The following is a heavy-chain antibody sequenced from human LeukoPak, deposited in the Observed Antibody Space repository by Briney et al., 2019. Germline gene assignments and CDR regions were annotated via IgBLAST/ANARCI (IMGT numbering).Heavy chain of an antibody. J-gene: IGHJ4*02. CDR1: GGSISSSNW. CDR2: IYQSGRT. Sequence: SETLSLTCAVSGGSISSSNWWSWVRQSPGKGLEWIGEIYQSGRTNYKPSLKSRDTISVDKSKNQLSLKLISVTAADTAVYYCARGDATGYPDYWGQGTLVTVSS. V-gene: IGHV4-4*02. D-gene: IGHD3-9*01. CDR3: ARGDATGYPDY.